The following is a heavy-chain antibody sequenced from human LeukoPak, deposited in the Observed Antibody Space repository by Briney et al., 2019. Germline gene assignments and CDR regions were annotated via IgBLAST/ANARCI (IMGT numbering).Heavy chain of an antibody. CDR2: INHSGST. CDR1: GGSFSGYY. D-gene: IGHD4-11*01. Sequence: SETLSLTCAVYGGSFSGYYWSWIRQPPGKGLEWIGEINHSGSTNYNPSLKSRVTISVDRSKNQFSLKLSSVTAADTAVYYCARGTTVTTPGYWGQGTLVTVSS. CDR3: ARGTTVTTPGY. V-gene: IGHV4-34*01. J-gene: IGHJ4*02.